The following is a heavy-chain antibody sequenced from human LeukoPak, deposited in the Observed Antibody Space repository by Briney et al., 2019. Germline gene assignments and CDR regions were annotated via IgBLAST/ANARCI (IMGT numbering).Heavy chain of an antibody. J-gene: IGHJ4*02. V-gene: IGHV3-73*01. CDR3: MAAVDLGSGYWEVY. CDR1: GFSFSGSD. CDR2: IRSKANNYAT. Sequence: GGSLRLSCAASGFSFSGSDIHWVRQASGKGLEWVGHIRSKANNYATESSASVKGRFTISRDESKNTAYLQMNSLKTEDTAVYYCMAAVDLGSGYWEVYWGQGTLVTASS. D-gene: IGHD3-22*01.